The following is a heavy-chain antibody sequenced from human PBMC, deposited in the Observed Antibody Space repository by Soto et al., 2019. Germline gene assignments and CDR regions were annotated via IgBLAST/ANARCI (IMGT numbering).Heavy chain of an antibody. CDR1: SGSISSSNW. V-gene: IGHV4-4*02. Sequence: SETLSLTCAVSSGSISSSNWWSWVRQPPGKGLEWIGEIYHSGSTNYNPSLKSRVTISVDKSKNQFSLKLSSVTAADTAVYYCARKYSSGWDDAFDIWGQGTMVTVSS. J-gene: IGHJ3*02. CDR2: IYHSGST. CDR3: ARKYSSGWDDAFDI. D-gene: IGHD6-19*01.